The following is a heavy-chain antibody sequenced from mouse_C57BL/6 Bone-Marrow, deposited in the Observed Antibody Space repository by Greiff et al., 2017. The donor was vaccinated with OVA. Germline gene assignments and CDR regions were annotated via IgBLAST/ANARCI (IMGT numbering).Heavy chain of an antibody. J-gene: IGHJ2*01. Sequence: QVTLKESGPGILQPSQTLSLTCSFSGFSLSTFGMGVGWIRQPSGKGLEWLAHIWWDDDKYYNPALKSRLTISKDTSKNQVFLKIANVDTADTATYYCARIPFYYYEKEYYFDYWGQGTTLTVSS. CDR3: ARIPFYYYEKEYYFDY. D-gene: IGHD1-1*01. V-gene: IGHV8-8*01. CDR1: GFSLSTFGMG. CDR2: IWWDDDK.